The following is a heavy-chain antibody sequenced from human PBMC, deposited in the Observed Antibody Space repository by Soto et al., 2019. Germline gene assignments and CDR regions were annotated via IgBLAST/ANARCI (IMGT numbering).Heavy chain of an antibody. CDR1: GGSISSGGYY. D-gene: IGHD6-6*01. J-gene: IGHJ6*02. Sequence: QVQLRESGPGLVQSSQTLSLTCTISGGSISSGGYYWTWIRQRPGKGLEWIGYIYYTGSAYYNPSLKPRLTLSIDTSRNQFSLTLSSVTPAAAAVYYGARAYSGSSRGLDVWGQGTTVTVSS. V-gene: IGHV4-31*03. CDR3: ARAYSGSSRGLDV. CDR2: IYYTGSA.